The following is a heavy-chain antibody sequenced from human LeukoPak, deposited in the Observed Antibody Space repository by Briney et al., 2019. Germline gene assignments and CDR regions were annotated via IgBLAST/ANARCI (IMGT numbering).Heavy chain of an antibody. Sequence: GGSLRLSCAASGFTFSTYGMTWVRQAQGKGLEWVSAISGSGGSTYYADSVKGRFTISRDNSKNTLYLQMNSLRAEDTALYYCAKTGGIAAAHWGQGTLVTVSS. CDR1: GFTFSTYG. V-gene: IGHV3-23*01. CDR3: AKTGGIAAAH. CDR2: ISGSGGST. J-gene: IGHJ4*02. D-gene: IGHD6-13*01.